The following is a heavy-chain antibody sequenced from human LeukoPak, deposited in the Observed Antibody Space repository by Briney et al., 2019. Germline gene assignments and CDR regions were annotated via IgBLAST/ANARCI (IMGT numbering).Heavy chain of an antibody. CDR2: ISAYNGNT. CDR1: GYTFTSYG. CDR3: ARNVDIVATSDFDY. Sequence: ASVKVPCKASGYTFTSYGISWVRQAPGQGLEWMGWISAYNGNTNYAQKLQGRVTMTTDTSTSTAYMELRNLRSDDTAVYYCARNVDIVATSDFDYWGQGTLVTVSS. V-gene: IGHV1-18*04. J-gene: IGHJ4*02. D-gene: IGHD5-12*01.